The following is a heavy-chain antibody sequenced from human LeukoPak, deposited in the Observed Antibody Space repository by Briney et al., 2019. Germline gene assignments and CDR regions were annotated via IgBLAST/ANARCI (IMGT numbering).Heavy chain of an antibody. Sequence: ASVKVSCKASGYTFTSYYMHWVRHAPGQGLEWMGIINPSGGSTSYAQKFQGRVTMTRDTSTSTVYMELSSLRSEDTAVYYCAREGWNDADFDHWVQGTLVTVSS. J-gene: IGHJ4*02. CDR1: GYTFTSYY. V-gene: IGHV1-46*01. D-gene: IGHD1-1*01. CDR3: AREGWNDADFDH. CDR2: INPSGGST.